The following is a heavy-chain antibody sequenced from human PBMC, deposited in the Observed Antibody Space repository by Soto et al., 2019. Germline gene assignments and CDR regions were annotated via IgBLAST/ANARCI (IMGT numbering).Heavy chain of an antibody. D-gene: IGHD3-3*01. CDR1: GFTFSKHW. CDR3: VRDVAWSFDY. CDR2: LNEDGSEK. Sequence: EMQLVESGGGLVQPGGSLRLSCAASGFTFSKHWMAWVHQAPGKGLEWVAKLNEDGSEKYHVGSLKGRFTISRDNARNSLYLQMDSLRVEDTAVYHCVRDVAWSFDYWGQGTLVTVSS. J-gene: IGHJ4*02. V-gene: IGHV3-7*01.